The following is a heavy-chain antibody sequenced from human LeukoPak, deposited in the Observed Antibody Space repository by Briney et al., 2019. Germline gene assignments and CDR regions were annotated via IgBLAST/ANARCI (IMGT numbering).Heavy chain of an antibody. CDR1: GFTFSSYA. D-gene: IGHD3-22*01. CDR2: ISGSGGST. CDR3: AKAPYYADYYMDV. J-gene: IGHJ6*03. Sequence: GGSLRLSCAASGFTFSSYAMSWVRQAPGKGLEWVSAISGSGGSTYYADSVKGRFTISRDNSKNTLYLQMNSPRAEDTAVYYCAKAPYYADYYMDVWGKGTTVTVSS. V-gene: IGHV3-23*01.